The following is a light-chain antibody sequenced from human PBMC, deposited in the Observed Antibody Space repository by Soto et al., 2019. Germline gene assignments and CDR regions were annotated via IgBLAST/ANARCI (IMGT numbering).Light chain of an antibody. Sequence: QSVLTQPRSVSGSPGQSVTISCTGTSSDVGGYNYVSWYQQHPGKAPKLMIYDVSKRPSGVPDRFSGSKSGNTASLTISGLQAEDEADYYCCSYAGSYIVGFGGGTQLTVL. J-gene: IGLJ2*01. CDR2: DVS. CDR1: SSDVGGYNY. CDR3: CSYAGSYIVG. V-gene: IGLV2-11*01.